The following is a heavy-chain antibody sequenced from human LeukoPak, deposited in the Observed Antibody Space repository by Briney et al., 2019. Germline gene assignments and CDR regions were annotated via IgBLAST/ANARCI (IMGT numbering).Heavy chain of an antibody. D-gene: IGHD3-10*01. J-gene: IGHJ6*02. CDR2: IYYSGST. CDR3: ARRALFGYYYYGMDV. Sequence: TSETLSLTCTVSGGSISSYYWSWIRQPPGKGLEWIGYIYYSGSTNYNPSLKSRVTISVDTSKNQFSLKLSSVTAADTAVYYCARRALFGYYYYGMDVWGQGTTVTVSS. CDR1: GGSISSYY. V-gene: IGHV4-59*01.